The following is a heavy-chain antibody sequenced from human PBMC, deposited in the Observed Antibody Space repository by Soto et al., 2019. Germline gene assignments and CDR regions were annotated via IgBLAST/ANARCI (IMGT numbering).Heavy chain of an antibody. Sequence: HPGGSLRLSCAASGFTFSMYWMHWVRQFPGKGPEWVSRINDDGISTNYADSVKGRFTISRDKAKNTLYLQMNALSVEDTGVYYCTRGPRPTLHVTGAFWGQGTLVTVSS. CDR3: TRGPRPTLHVTGAF. CDR1: GFTFSMYW. J-gene: IGHJ4*02. D-gene: IGHD3-10*01. CDR2: INDDGIST. V-gene: IGHV3-74*01.